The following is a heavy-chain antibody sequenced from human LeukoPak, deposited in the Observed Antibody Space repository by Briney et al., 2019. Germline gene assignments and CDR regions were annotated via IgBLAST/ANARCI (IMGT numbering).Heavy chain of an antibody. D-gene: IGHD6-13*01. V-gene: IGHV4-59*12. Sequence: SETLSLTCTVSGGSISSYYWSWIRQPPGKGLEWIGYMDDSGSTNYNPSPTSRVTISEDTPKNQLSLKLGSVTAADTAVYYCAREGQAAGTSFDYWGQGTLVTVSS. CDR2: MDDSGST. J-gene: IGHJ4*02. CDR1: GGSISSYY. CDR3: AREGQAAGTSFDY.